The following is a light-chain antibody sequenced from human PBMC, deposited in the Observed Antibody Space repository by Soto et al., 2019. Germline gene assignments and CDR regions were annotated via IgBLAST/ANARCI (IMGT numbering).Light chain of an antibody. CDR1: QSVSSSY. J-gene: IGKJ5*01. Sequence: EIVLTQSPATLSLSPGDRATLSCGASQSVSSSYFAWYQQTPGLATILLIYDASFRSTGLPGWFSGRGSGTVFTLTTSRLGPEDFAVYSCQQYGSSPPLTFGPGTRLEIK. CDR2: DAS. CDR3: QQYGSSPPLT. V-gene: IGKV3D-20*01.